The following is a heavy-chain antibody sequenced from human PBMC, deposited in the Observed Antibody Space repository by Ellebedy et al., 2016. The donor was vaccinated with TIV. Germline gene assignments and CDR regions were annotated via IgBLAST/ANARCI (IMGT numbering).Heavy chain of an antibody. CDR2: ISGDGGST. V-gene: IGHV3-43*02. Sequence: GESLKISCAAPGFTFDAYAMHWVRQAPGKGLEWVSLISGDGGSTYYADSVKGRFPISRDTSKNSLYLQMNSLRNEDTDLYYCAKTSVVVDAAPLFDYWGQGTLVTVSS. J-gene: IGHJ4*02. CDR3: AKTSVVVDAAPLFDY. CDR1: GFTFDAYA. D-gene: IGHD5-18*01.